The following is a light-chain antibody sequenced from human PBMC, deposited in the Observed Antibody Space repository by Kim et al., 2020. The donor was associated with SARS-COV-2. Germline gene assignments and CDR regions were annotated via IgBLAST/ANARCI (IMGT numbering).Light chain of an antibody. Sequence: DIVMTQSPLSLPVTPGEPASISCRSSQSLLHGTGYNYLDWYLQKPGQSPQLLIYLGSNRASGVPDRFSGSGSGTDFTLKISRVEAEDVGVYYCMEALQTPITFGQGTRLEIK. V-gene: IGKV2-28*01. J-gene: IGKJ5*01. CDR1: QSLLHGTGYNY. CDR2: LGS. CDR3: MEALQTPIT.